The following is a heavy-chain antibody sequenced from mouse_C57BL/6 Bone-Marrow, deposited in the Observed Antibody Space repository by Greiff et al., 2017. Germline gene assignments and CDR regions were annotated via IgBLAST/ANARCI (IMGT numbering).Heavy chain of an antibody. CDR3: ARSRYGKIYAMDY. J-gene: IGHJ4*01. D-gene: IGHD2-10*02. Sequence: EVQLQQSGAELVKPGASVKLSCTASGFNIKDTYMHWVKQRPEQGLEWIGRIDPANGNTKYDPKFQGKATITADKSSNTAYLQLSSLTSEDTAVYYCARSRYGKIYAMDYWGQGTSVTVSS. CDR1: GFNIKDTY. CDR2: IDPANGNT. V-gene: IGHV14-3*02.